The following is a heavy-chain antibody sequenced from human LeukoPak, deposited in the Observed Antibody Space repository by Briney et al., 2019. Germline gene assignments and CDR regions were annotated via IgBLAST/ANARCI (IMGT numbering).Heavy chain of an antibody. CDR1: GGSISSYY. D-gene: IGHD2-2*01. J-gene: IGHJ4*02. CDR3: ARGVIVVVPAANAYYFDY. CDR2: IYYSGST. V-gene: IGHV4-59*01. Sequence: NPSETLSLTCTVSGGSISSYYWGWIRQPPGKGLEWIGYIYYSGSTNYNPSLKSRVTISVDTSKNQFSLKLSSVTAADTAVYYCARGVIVVVPAANAYYFDYWGQGTLVTVSS.